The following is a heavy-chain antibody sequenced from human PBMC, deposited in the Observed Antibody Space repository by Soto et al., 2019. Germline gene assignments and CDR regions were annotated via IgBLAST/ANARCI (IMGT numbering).Heavy chain of an antibody. J-gene: IGHJ4*02. CDR1: GFTFSSYA. Sequence: GGSLRLSCAASGFTFSSYAMSWVRQAPGKGLEWVSAISGSGGSTYYADSVKGRFTISRDNSKNTLYLQMNSLRAEDTAVYYCAKTRGYYYDSSGYYYFDYWGQGTLVTVSS. V-gene: IGHV3-23*01. CDR3: AKTRGYYYDSSGYYYFDY. CDR2: ISGSGGST. D-gene: IGHD3-22*01.